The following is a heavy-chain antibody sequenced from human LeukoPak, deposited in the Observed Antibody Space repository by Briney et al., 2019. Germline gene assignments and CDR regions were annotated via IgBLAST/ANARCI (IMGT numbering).Heavy chain of an antibody. CDR2: IKPDGSDK. CDR3: ARASAVAGTRDY. V-gene: IGHV3-7*01. D-gene: IGHD6-19*01. Sequence: GGSLRLSCTASGFSFSSYWMSWVRQAPGKGLEWVANIKPDGSDKYYVDSVKGRFTISRDNAKNSLYLQMNSLRAEDSALYYCARASAVAGTRDYWSQGTLVTVSS. CDR1: GFSFSSYW. J-gene: IGHJ4*02.